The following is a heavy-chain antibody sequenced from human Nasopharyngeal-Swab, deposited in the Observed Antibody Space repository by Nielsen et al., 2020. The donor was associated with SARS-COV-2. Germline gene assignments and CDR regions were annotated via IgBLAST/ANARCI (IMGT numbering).Heavy chain of an antibody. V-gene: IGHV1-2*06. CDR1: GYTFSGNY. D-gene: IGHD7-27*01. CDR2: INPNTGGT. J-gene: IGHJ3*02. Sequence: ASVKVSCKASGYTFSGNYLHWLRRAPGQGLEWMGLINPNTGGTNYAQKFQGRVTMTRDTSISTAYMELSSLTSDDTALYYCARLIAGDHDAFDIWGQGTMVTVSS. CDR3: ARLIAGDHDAFDI.